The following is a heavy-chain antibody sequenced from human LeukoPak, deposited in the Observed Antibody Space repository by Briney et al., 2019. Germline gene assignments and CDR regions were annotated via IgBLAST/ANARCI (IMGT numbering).Heavy chain of an antibody. J-gene: IGHJ4*02. CDR3: ARGPPPDFDY. V-gene: IGHV4-4*07. CDR2: IHPSGNT. Sequence: SETLSLTCTVSGDSNSSYYWSWIRQRAGEGLEWIGRIHPSGNTNYNPSLKSRVTLSVDTSKNLFSLKLSSVTAADTAVYYCARGPPPDFDYWGRGTLVTFSS. CDR1: GDSNSSYY.